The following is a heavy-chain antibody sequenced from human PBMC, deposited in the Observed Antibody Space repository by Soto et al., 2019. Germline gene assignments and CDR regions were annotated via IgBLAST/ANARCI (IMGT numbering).Heavy chain of an antibody. CDR2: ISSSSTYT. V-gene: IGHV3-11*05. J-gene: IGHJ4*02. Sequence: QVPLVESGGGLVKPGGSLRLSCAASGFSFSYHYMSWIRQAPGKGLEWVSYISSSSTYTNYVDSVKGRFTISRDNAKNSLYLQVNSLRAEDTAVYYCARGGIAVAGTVDYWGQGTLVTVSS. CDR3: ARGGIAVAGTVDY. CDR1: GFSFSYHY. D-gene: IGHD6-19*01.